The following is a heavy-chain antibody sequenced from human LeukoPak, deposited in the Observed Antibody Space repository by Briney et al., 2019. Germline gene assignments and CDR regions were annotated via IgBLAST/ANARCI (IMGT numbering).Heavy chain of an antibody. CDR1: GFIFNNYY. CDR2: ISSASGII. J-gene: IGHJ3*02. Sequence: QPGGSLRVSCAASGFIFNNYYMNWARQAPGKGLEWVSYISSASGIIYYADSVKGRFTISRDNAKNALYLQMNSLRADDTAVYYCARTDGFDIWGQGTMVTVSS. CDR3: ARTDGFDI. V-gene: IGHV3-48*01.